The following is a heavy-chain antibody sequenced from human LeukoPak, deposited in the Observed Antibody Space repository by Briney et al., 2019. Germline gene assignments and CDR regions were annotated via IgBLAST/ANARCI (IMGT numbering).Heavy chain of an antibody. CDR1: GYSFTSYW. D-gene: IGHD2-15*01. V-gene: IGHV5-51*01. J-gene: IGHJ4*02. CDR2: IYPGDSDT. CDR3: ARHRVGHCSGGSCYSGGHY. Sequence: GESLKISCKGSGYSFTSYWIGWVRPMPGKGLEWMGIIYPGDSDTRYSPSFQGQVTISADKSISTAYLQWSSLKASDTAMYYCARHRVGHCSGGSCYSGGHYWGQGTLVTVSS.